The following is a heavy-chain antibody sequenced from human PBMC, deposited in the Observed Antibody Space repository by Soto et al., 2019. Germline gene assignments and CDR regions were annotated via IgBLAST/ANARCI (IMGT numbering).Heavy chain of an antibody. J-gene: IGHJ4*02. CDR2: ISGSGGST. CDR3: AKAWAHDILTGWPSFDY. Sequence: GGSLRLSCAASGFTFSSYAMSWVRQAPGKGLEWVSAISGSGGSTYYADSVKGRFTISRDNSKNTLYLQMNSLRAEDTAVYYCAKAWAHDILTGWPSFDYWGQGTLVTVSS. CDR1: GFTFSSYA. D-gene: IGHD3-9*01. V-gene: IGHV3-23*01.